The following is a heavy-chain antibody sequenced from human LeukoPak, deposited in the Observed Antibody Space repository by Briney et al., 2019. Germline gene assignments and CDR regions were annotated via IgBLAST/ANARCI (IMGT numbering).Heavy chain of an antibody. CDR3: ARLVAASAGFDY. J-gene: IGHJ4*02. V-gene: IGHV1-69*05. Sequence: SVKVSCKASGGTFSSHAISWVRQAPGQGLEWMGRIIPIFGTANYAQKFQGRVTITTDESTSTAYMELSSLRSEDTAVYYCARLVAASAGFDYWGQGTLVTVSS. D-gene: IGHD2-15*01. CDR2: IIPIFGTA. CDR1: GGTFSSHA.